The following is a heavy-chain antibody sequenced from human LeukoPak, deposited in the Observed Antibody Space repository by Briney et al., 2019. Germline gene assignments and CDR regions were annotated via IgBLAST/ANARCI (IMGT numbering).Heavy chain of an antibody. CDR3: AKDEGRLGYCSGGSCYAPTP. D-gene: IGHD2-15*01. CDR1: GFTFSSYG. V-gene: IGHV3-30*02. CDR2: IRCDGSNK. J-gene: IGHJ5*02. Sequence: SGWSLRLSSAAAGFTFSSYGRHWVRQAPGKGLEWVAFIRCDGSNKYYADSVKGGFTISSGNSKNTLYLQMTSLRAEDTAVYYCAKDEGRLGYCSGGSCYAPTPWGPGNLVTVSS.